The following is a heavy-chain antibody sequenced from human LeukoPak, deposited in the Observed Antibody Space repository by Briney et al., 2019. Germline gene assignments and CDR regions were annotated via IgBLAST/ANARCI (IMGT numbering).Heavy chain of an antibody. CDR3: AVVDDYTSSSFDY. Sequence: PGGTLRLSCAASGFTFNNCDMHRGRQAPGTGLEAVTVKSYDGSKEYYAESVKGRFTISRDNSKNTLFLQMNSLRAEDTAVYYCAVVDDYTSSSFDYWGQGTLVTVSS. CDR1: GFTFNNCD. J-gene: IGHJ4*02. CDR2: KSYDGSKE. D-gene: IGHD6-6*01. V-gene: IGHV3-30*03.